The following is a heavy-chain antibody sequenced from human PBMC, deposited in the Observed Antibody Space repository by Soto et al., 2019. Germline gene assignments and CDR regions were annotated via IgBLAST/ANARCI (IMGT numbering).Heavy chain of an antibody. J-gene: IGHJ6*03. CDR3: ARTDDYYYMDV. CDR2: IYYSGRT. Sequence: QLQLQESGPGLVKPSETLSLICTVSGGSINTRGYYWGWIRQPPGKGLEWIGSIYYSGRTYYNPSLKSRVTISVDTSQNQFYLKLNSVTAADTALYYCARTDDYYYMDVWGKGTTVTVSS. V-gene: IGHV4-39*01. CDR1: GGSINTRGYY.